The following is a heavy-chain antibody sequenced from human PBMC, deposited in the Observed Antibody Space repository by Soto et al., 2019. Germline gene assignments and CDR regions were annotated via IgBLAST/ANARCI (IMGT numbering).Heavy chain of an antibody. Sequence: ASEKVSCKASGGTLSSYAISWVRQAPGQGLEWMGGIIPIFGTANYAQKFQGRVTITADESTSTAYMELSSLRSEDTAVHYCARGSYDFWSGYYPPFFDYWGQGTLVTVSS. CDR1: GGTLSSYA. D-gene: IGHD3-3*01. V-gene: IGHV1-69*13. J-gene: IGHJ4*02. CDR3: ARGSYDFWSGYYPPFFDY. CDR2: IIPIFGTA.